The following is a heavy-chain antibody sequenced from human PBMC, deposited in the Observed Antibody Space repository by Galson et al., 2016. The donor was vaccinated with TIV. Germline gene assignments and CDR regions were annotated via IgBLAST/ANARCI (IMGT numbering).Heavy chain of an antibody. V-gene: IGHV4-38-2*01. J-gene: IGHJ6*03. Sequence: SETLSLTCVVSGYTISRGFYGGWVRQSPEKGLEWIGNINHSGVTHYNPSLQSRVTISVDTSKNQFSLNLTSVTAADTAVYFCARHRLSYYYYMDVWGIGTSVTVSS. CDR1: GYTISRGFY. CDR2: INHSGVT. CDR3: ARHRLSYYYYMDV. D-gene: IGHD3-10*01.